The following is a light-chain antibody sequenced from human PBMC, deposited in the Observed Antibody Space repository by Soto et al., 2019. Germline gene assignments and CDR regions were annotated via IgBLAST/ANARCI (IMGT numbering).Light chain of an antibody. Sequence: EIVLTQFPATLSLSPGERATLSCRASQSVGSYLAWYQQKPGQAARLLIYDASNRATGIPARFSGSGSGTDFTLSISSLEPEDFAVYYCQQRSNWPPVTFGPGTKVDIK. CDR3: QQRSNWPPVT. CDR1: QSVGSY. V-gene: IGKV3-11*01. CDR2: DAS. J-gene: IGKJ3*01.